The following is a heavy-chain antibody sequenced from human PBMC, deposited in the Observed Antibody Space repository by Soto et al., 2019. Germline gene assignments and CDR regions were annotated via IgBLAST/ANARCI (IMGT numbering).Heavy chain of an antibody. CDR2: ISHDGSNK. CDR3: ARQLWSPNVYYYGLDV. Sequence: PGGSLRLSCAASGFTFSSFGMHWVRQAPGRGLEWVAVISHDGSNKYYGDSVKGRFTISRDNSKNTLYLQMNSLRAEDTAVYYCARQLWSPNVYYYGLDVWGQGTTVTVSS. J-gene: IGHJ6*02. D-gene: IGHD5-18*01. V-gene: IGHV3-30*03. CDR1: GFTFSSFG.